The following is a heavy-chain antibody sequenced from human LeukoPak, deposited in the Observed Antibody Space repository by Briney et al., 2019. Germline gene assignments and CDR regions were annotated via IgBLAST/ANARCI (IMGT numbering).Heavy chain of an antibody. CDR2: ISGSGGST. J-gene: IGHJ5*02. V-gene: IGHV3-23*01. D-gene: IGHD3-9*01. CDR3: AKGYDILTGYYNVDWFDP. CDR1: GFTFSSYA. Sequence: GGSLRLSCAASGFTFSSYAMSWVRQAPGKGLEWVSAISGSGGSTYYADSVKGRFTISRDNSKNTLYLQMNSLRAEDTAVYYCAKGYDILTGYYNVDWFDPWGQGTLVTVSS.